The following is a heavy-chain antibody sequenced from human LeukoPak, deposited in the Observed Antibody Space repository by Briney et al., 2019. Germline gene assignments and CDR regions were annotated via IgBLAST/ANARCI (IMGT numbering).Heavy chain of an antibody. D-gene: IGHD3-3*01. J-gene: IGHJ6*03. CDR2: ISAYNGNT. Sequence: ASVKVSCKASGYTFSSYGISWVRQAPGQGLEWMGWISAYNGNTNYAQKLQGRVTMTTDTSTSTVYMELSSLRSEDTAVYYCARARYETRIWPKSRYDYYHYMDVWGKGTTVTVSS. CDR3: ARARYETRIWPKSRYDYYHYMDV. V-gene: IGHV1-18*01. CDR1: GYTFSSYG.